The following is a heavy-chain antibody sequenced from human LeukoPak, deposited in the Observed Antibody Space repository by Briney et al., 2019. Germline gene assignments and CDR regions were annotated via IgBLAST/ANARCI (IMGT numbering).Heavy chain of an antibody. D-gene: IGHD2-21*01. J-gene: IGHJ4*02. CDR1: GGSISSSSYY. CDR3: ARYSYYFDY. CDR2: IYYSGST. Sequence: PSETLPLTCTVSGGSISSSSYYWGWIRQPPGKGLEWIGSIYYSGSTYYNPSLKSRVTISVDTSKNQFSLKLSSVTAADTAVYYCARYSYYFDYWGQGTLVTVSS. V-gene: IGHV4-39*07.